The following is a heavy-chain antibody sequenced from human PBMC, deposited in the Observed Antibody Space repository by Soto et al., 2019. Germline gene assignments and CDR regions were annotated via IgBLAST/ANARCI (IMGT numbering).Heavy chain of an antibody. CDR2: ISDSDGST. J-gene: IGHJ4*02. Sequence: EVQLLESGGGLVQPGGSLTLSCAASGFTFNTYAMTWVRQAPGKGLEWVSTISDSDGSTYYADSVKGRFTISRDNSKTTVYLQMNSLRAEDTAVYYCAKEVEGGWYYFDYWGQGTLVTVSS. CDR1: GFTFNTYA. CDR3: AKEVEGGWYYFDY. D-gene: IGHD2-15*01. V-gene: IGHV3-23*01.